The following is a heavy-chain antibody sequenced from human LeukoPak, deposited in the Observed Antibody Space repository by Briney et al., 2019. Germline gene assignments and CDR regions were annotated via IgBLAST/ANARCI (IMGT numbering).Heavy chain of an antibody. D-gene: IGHD6-13*01. J-gene: IGHJ4*02. CDR3: ARNVAAAGRTAYFDY. V-gene: IGHV4-61*02. CDR2: IYTSGST. Sequence: SETLSLTCTVSGASISSGSDYWSWIRQPAGKGLEWIARIYTSGSTNYNPSLKSRVTISVDTSKNQFSLKLSSVTAADTAVYYCARNVAAAGRTAYFDYWGQGTLVTVSS. CDR1: GASISSGSDY.